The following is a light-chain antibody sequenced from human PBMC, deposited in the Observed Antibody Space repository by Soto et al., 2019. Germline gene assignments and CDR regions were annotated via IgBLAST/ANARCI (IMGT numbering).Light chain of an antibody. J-gene: IGKJ1*01. CDR2: DAS. V-gene: IGKV1-5*01. Sequence: MHFTKSPSSLSASVKDRVTITCRASQSISRWLAWYQQKPGKAPKLLIYDASSLESGVPSRFSGSGSGTEFTLTISSLQPDDIATYYCHPSNSWRRFGQGTKVDTK. CDR3: HPSNSWRR. CDR1: QSISRW.